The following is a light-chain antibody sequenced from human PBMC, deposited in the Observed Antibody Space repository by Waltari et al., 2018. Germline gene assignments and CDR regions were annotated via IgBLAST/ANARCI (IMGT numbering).Light chain of an antibody. J-gene: IGKJ3*01. CDR3: QQYYSTLLT. CDR1: QSVLYSSNNKNY. V-gene: IGKV4-1*01. Sequence: DIVMTQSPDSLAVSLGERATINCKSRQSVLYSSNNKNYLAWYQQKPGQPPKLLIYWASTRESGVPDRFSGSGSGTDFTLTISSLQAEDVAVYYCQQYYSTLLTFGPGTKVDIK. CDR2: WAS.